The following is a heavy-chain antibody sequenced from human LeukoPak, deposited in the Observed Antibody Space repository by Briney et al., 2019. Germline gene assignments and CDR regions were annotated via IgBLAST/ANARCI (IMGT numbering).Heavy chain of an antibody. CDR3: ARRSHCMGGSCPPV. Sequence: SETLSLTCTVSGDSISSSYYYWVWIRQPPGKGLEWIGSIYYGGRTYYNPSPKSRVIISSDTSKNQFSLNLNSVTATDTAVYYCARRSHCMGGSCPPVWGQGTTVTVSS. V-gene: IGHV4-39*01. D-gene: IGHD2-15*01. J-gene: IGHJ6*02. CDR2: IYYGGRT. CDR1: GDSISSSYYY.